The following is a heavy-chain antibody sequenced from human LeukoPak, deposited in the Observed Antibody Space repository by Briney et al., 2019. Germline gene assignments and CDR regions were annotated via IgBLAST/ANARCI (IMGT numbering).Heavy chain of an antibody. CDR1: GGSISSYY. CDR3: ARGGANSGSYFGNIDY. V-gene: IGHV4-59*01. CDR2: IYYSGST. J-gene: IGHJ4*02. Sequence: PSETLSLTCTVSGGSISSYYWSWIRQPPGKGLEWIGYIYYSGSTNYNPSLKSRVTISVDTSKNQFSLKLSSVTAADTAVYYCARGGANSGSYFGNIDYWGQGTLVTVSS. D-gene: IGHD3-10*01.